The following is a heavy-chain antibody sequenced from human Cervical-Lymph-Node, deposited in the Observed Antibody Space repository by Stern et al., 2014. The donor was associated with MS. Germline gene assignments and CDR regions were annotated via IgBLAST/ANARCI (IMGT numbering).Heavy chain of an antibody. CDR1: GYTFTSYY. Sequence: VQLVESGAEVKKPGASVKVSCKASGYTFTSYYMHWVRQAPGQGLEWMGIINPSGGSTSYAPKFQGRVTMTRDTSTDTGYMGLSSLRSEDPAVYYCGRGGGVNMFDYWGQGTLVTVSS. J-gene: IGHJ4*02. D-gene: IGHD3-16*01. CDR3: GRGGGVNMFDY. V-gene: IGHV1-46*01. CDR2: INPSGGST.